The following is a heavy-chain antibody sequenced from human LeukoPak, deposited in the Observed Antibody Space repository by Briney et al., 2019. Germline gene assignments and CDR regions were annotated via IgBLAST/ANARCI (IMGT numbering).Heavy chain of an antibody. D-gene: IGHD3-16*01. Sequence: GGSLRLSCAASGFTFSKYWMSWVRQTPGKGLEWVANIKEDGSEKYYVDSVKGRFIISRDNAKNSLYLQMNSLRGEDTAVYQCARGWGTEYWGQGTLVTVSS. CDR2: IKEDGSEK. CDR3: ARGWGTEY. J-gene: IGHJ4*02. CDR1: GFTFSKYW. V-gene: IGHV3-7*04.